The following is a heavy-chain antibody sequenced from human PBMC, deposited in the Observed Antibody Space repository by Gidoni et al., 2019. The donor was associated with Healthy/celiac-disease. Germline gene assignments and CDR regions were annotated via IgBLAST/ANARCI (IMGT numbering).Heavy chain of an antibody. CDR3: ARGLGIKVGATSYYYYGMDV. V-gene: IGHV4-34*01. CDR2: INHSGST. Sequence: QVQLQQWGAGLLKPSETLSLTCAVYGGSFSGYYWSWIRQPPGKGLEWIGEINHSGSTNYNPSLKSRVTISVDTSKNQFSLKLSSVTAADTAVYYCARGLGIKVGATSYYYYGMDVWGQGTTVTVSS. CDR1: GGSFSGYY. J-gene: IGHJ6*02. D-gene: IGHD1-26*01.